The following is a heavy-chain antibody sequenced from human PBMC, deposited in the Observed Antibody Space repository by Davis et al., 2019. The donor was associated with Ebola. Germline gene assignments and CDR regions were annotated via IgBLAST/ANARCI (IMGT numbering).Heavy chain of an antibody. CDR1: GFTFSDYY. CDR3: ARAYSSSPLGY. V-gene: IGHV3-11*01. D-gene: IGHD6-6*01. J-gene: IGHJ4*02. Sequence: GESLKISCAASGFTFSDYYMSWIRQAPGKGLEWVSYISSSGSTIYYADSVKGRFTISRDNAKNSLYLQMNSLRAEDTAVYYCARAYSSSPLGYWGQGTLVTVSS. CDR2: ISSSGSTI.